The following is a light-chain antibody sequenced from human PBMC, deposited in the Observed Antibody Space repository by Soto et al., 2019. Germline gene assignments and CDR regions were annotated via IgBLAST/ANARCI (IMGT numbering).Light chain of an antibody. CDR3: QQYNNWPPWT. CDR1: QSVSSN. V-gene: IGKV3-15*01. J-gene: IGKJ1*01. Sequence: EIVMTQSPATLSVSPGERATLSCRASQSVSSNLAGYQQKPGQAPRLLIYGASTRATGIPARFSGSGSGTEFTLPIISLQSEDFAVYYCQQYNNWPPWTFGQGTKVEIK. CDR2: GAS.